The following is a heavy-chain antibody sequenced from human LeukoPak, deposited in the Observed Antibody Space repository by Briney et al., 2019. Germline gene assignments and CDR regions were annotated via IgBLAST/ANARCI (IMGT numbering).Heavy chain of an antibody. CDR3: AREPDFYGSGSYYGIDY. J-gene: IGHJ4*02. V-gene: IGHV1-46*01. CDR2: INPSGGST. Sequence: ASVKVSCKASGYTFTSYYMHWVRQAPGQGLEWMGIINPSGGSTSYAQKFQGRVTMTRDTSTSTVYMELSSLRSEDTAVYYCAREPDFYGSGSYYGIDYWGQGTLVTVSS. D-gene: IGHD3-10*01. CDR1: GYTFTSYY.